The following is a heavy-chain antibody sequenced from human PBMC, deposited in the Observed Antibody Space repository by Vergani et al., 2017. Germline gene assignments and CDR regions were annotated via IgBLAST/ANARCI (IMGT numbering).Heavy chain of an antibody. D-gene: IGHD4-17*01. V-gene: IGHV1-46*03. CDR3: ATRVWHDYGLAY. CDR1: GYTFTSYY. Sequence: QVQLVQSGAEVKKPGASVKVSCKASGYTFTSYYMHWVRQAPGQGLEWMGIINPSGGSTSYAQKFQGRVTMTRDTSTSTVYMELSSLRSEDTAVYYCATRVWHDYGLAYWGQGTLVTGSS. CDR2: INPSGGST. J-gene: IGHJ4*02.